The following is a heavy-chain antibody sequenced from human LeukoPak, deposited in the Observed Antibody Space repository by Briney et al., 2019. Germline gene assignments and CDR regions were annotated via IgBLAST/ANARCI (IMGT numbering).Heavy chain of an antibody. CDR1: GFTFSSYW. CDR3: AAPPNTIFGVVIY. CDR2: INSDGSST. D-gene: IGHD3-3*01. V-gene: IGHV3-74*01. J-gene: IGHJ4*02. Sequence: GGSLRLSCAASGFTFSSYWMHWVRQAPGKGLVWVSRINSDGSSTSYADSVKGRFTISRDNSKNTLYLQMNSLRAEDTAVYYCAAPPNTIFGVVIYWGQGTLVTVSS.